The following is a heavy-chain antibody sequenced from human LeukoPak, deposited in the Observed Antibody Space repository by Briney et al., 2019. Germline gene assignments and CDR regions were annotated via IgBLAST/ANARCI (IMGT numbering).Heavy chain of an antibody. Sequence: PGGSLRLSCEASGFTFSAYAMTWVRQAPGKGLEWVSSIGSDNKPHYSESVKGRFAISRDNSKNTLYLQMSSLRAEDTAVYFCVRGYSFGPYSMDVWGQGTTVTVSS. CDR1: GFTFSAYA. CDR2: IGSDNKP. V-gene: IGHV3-23*05. J-gene: IGHJ6*02. CDR3: VRGYSFGPYSMDV. D-gene: IGHD2-15*01.